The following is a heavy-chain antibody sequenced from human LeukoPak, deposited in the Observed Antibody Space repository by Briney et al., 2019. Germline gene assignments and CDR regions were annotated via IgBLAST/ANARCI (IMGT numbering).Heavy chain of an antibody. Sequence: PSQTLSLTCTVSGGSISSDNYYWSWIRQPPGKGLEWIGFIFYSGSTNYNPSLKSRVTISLNTSKTQFSLKLSSVTAADTAVYYCARGTFWSGYYHDYWGQGTLVTVSS. J-gene: IGHJ4*02. D-gene: IGHD3-3*01. CDR1: GGSISSDNYY. V-gene: IGHV4-61*01. CDR2: IFYSGST. CDR3: ARGTFWSGYYHDY.